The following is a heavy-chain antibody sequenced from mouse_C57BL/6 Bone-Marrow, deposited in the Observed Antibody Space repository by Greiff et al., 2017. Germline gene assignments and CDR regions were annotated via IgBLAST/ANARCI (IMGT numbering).Heavy chain of an antibody. CDR1: GYTFTNYW. D-gene: IGHD2-2*01. CDR2: IYPGGGYT. CDR3: ARLVYYGYDHWYFDV. V-gene: IGHV1-63*01. J-gene: IGHJ1*03. Sequence: VQLQQSGAELVRPGTSVKMSCKASGYTFTNYWIGWAKQRPGHGLEWIGDIYPGGGYTNYNEKFKGKATLTADKSSSTAYMQFSSLTSEDSAIYYCARLVYYGYDHWYFDVWGTGTTVTVSS.